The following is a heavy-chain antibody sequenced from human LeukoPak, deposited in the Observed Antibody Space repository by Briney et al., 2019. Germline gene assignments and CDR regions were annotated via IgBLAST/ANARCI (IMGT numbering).Heavy chain of an antibody. CDR2: ISGSGGST. CDR3: AKVTGYSYGYFDY. Sequence: GGSLRLSCAASGFTFSSSEMSWVRQAPGKGLEWVSAISGSGGSTYYADSVKGRFTISRDNSKNTLYLQMNSLRAEDTAVYYCAKVTGYSYGYFDYWGQVTLVTVSS. J-gene: IGHJ4*02. D-gene: IGHD5-18*01. CDR1: GFTFSSSE. V-gene: IGHV3-23*01.